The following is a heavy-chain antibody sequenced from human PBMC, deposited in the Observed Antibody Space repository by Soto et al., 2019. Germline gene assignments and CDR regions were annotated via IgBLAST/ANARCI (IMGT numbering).Heavy chain of an antibody. CDR1: GFTFDFYA. Sequence: LRLSCAASGFTFDFYAIHWVRQPPGKGLEWVSGITWNSHNLEYSDSVRGRFTISRDNAKNSLYLQMTSLRVEDTALYYCAKIQYSGTFLGAFDIWGQGTMVTVSS. V-gene: IGHV3-9*01. CDR3: AKIQYSGTFLGAFDI. CDR2: ITWNSHNL. D-gene: IGHD1-26*01. J-gene: IGHJ3*02.